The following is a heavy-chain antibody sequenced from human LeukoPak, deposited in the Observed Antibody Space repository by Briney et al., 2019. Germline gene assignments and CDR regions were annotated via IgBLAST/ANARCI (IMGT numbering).Heavy chain of an antibody. CDR3: ARGQWLVRYYYYYMDV. CDR2: IIPIFGTA. J-gene: IGHJ6*03. Sequence: ASVKVSCKASGGTFSSYAISWVRQAPGQGLEWMGGIIPIFGTANYAQKFQGRVTITADKSTSTAYMELSSLRSEDTAVYYCARGQWLVRYYYYYMDVWGKGTTVTVSS. CDR1: GGTFSSYA. D-gene: IGHD6-19*01. V-gene: IGHV1-69*06.